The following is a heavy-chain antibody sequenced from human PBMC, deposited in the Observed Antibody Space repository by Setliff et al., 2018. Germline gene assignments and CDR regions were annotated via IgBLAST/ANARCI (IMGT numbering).Heavy chain of an antibody. V-gene: IGHV3-20*04. CDR1: GFTFDDYA. Sequence: PGGSLRLSCVASGFTFDDYAMSWVRQAPGTGLELVCGINWNGGSTGYADSVKGRSTISRDNAKNSLYLQMNSLRAEDTALYYCARENTGFYYHYYMDVWGKGTTVTVSS. CDR3: ARENTGFYYHYYMDV. CDR2: INWNGGST. J-gene: IGHJ6*03. D-gene: IGHD3-10*01.